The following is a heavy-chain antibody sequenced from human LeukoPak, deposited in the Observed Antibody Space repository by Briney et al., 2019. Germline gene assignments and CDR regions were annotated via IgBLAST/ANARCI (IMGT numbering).Heavy chain of an antibody. J-gene: IGHJ6*02. V-gene: IGHV4-34*01. CDR3: ATWAVLRYFDWLPKPRPSYYYYGMDV. Sequence: SETLSLTCAVYGGSFSGYYWSWIRQPPGKGLEWNGEINHSGSTNYNPSLKSRVTISVDTSKNQFSLKLSSVTAADTAVYYCATWAVLRYFDWLPKPRPSYYYYGMDVWGQGTTVTVSS. CDR1: GGSFSGYY. D-gene: IGHD3-9*01. CDR2: INHSGST.